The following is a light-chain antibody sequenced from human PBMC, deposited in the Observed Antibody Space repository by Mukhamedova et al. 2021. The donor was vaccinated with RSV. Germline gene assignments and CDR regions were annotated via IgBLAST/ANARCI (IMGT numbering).Light chain of an antibody. V-gene: IGKV1-33*01. CDR2: DVS. Sequence: WYQRRVHGKAPRLLIYDVSNSETGVPSRFSGSGSGTDFTLTISSLQAVDIAAYYCQQYESLPFTFGQGTKLDFK. CDR3: QQYESLPFT. J-gene: IGKJ2*01.